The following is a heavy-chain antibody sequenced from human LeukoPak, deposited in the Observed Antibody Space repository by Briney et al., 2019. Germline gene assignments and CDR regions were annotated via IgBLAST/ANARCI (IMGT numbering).Heavy chain of an antibody. D-gene: IGHD3-22*01. V-gene: IGHV4-4*02. CDR1: GFTVSSNY. J-gene: IGHJ4*02. CDR3: ARVGYYDSSGTLDY. CDR2: IYHSGST. Sequence: PGGSLRLSCAASGFTVSSNYMSWVRQAPGKGLEWIGYIYHSGSTYYNPSLKSRVTISVDRSKNQFSLKLSSVTAADTAVYYCARVGYYDSSGTLDYWGQGTLVTVSS.